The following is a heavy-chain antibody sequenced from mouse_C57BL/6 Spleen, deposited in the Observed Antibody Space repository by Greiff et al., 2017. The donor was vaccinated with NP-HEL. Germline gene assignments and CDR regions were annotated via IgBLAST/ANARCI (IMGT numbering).Heavy chain of an antibody. D-gene: IGHD2-5*01. V-gene: IGHV1-69*01. J-gene: IGHJ4*01. CDR2: IDPSDSYT. Sequence: QVQLQQPGAELVMPGASVKLSCKASGYTFTSYWMHWVKQRPGQGLEWIGEIDPSDSYTNYNQKFKGKSTLTVDKSSSTAYMQLSSLTSEDSAVYYCPRTGYSNYDYAMDYWGQGTSVTVSS. CDR1: GYTFTSYW. CDR3: PRTGYSNYDYAMDY.